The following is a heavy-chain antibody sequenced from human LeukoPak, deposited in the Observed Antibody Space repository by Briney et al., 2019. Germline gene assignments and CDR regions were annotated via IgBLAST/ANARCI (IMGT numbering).Heavy chain of an antibody. Sequence: GGSLRLSCAASGFTFSSYSMNWVRQAPGKGLEWVSSISSSSSYIYYADSVKGRCTISRDNAKNSLYLQMNSLRAEDTAVYHCARDCSGGSCYAHWGQGTLVTVSS. CDR2: ISSSSSYI. V-gene: IGHV3-21*01. D-gene: IGHD2-15*01. CDR3: ARDCSGGSCYAH. CDR1: GFTFSSYS. J-gene: IGHJ4*02.